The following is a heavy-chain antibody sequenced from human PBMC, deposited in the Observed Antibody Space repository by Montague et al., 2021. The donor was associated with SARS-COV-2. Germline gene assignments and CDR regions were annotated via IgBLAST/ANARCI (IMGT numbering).Heavy chain of an antibody. CDR1: GVSITSDIYF. CDR2: VYPLATN. CDR3: ASYDFWSGYTDDL. D-gene: IGHD3-3*01. V-gene: IGHV4-61*02. Sequence: TLSLTCTVSGVSITSDIYFWHWFRQPAGKGLEWIGRVYPLATNKYNPSLRSRLTLSFDTSKNQISLNLTSVTAADAAVYYCASYDFWSGYTDDLWGPGIRVTVSS. J-gene: IGHJ5*02.